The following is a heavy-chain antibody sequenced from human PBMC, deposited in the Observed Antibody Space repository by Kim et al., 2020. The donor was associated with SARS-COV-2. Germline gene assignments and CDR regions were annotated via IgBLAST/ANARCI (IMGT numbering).Heavy chain of an antibody. CDR1: GFTFSSYW. CDR2: INSDGSST. D-gene: IGHD3-10*01. CDR3: ARVRHMVRGVRVLSGYYGMDV. Sequence: GGSLRLSCAASGFTFSSYWMHWVRQAPGKGLVWVSRINSDGSSTSYADSVKGRFTISRDNAKNTLYLQMNSLRAEDTAVYYCARVRHMVRGVRVLSGYYGMDVWGQGTTVTVSS. V-gene: IGHV3-74*01. J-gene: IGHJ6*02.